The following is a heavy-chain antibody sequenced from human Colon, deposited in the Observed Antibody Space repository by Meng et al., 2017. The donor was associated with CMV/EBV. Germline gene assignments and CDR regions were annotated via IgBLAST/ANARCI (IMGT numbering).Heavy chain of an antibody. Sequence: GGSLRLSCAASDFTFRNYAMTWVRRAPGRGLEAVSSISDSGDRTYYEDSVRGRFTISSDNSKDTLYLQMNSLRAEDTAIYYCARIFGHAAGHYYHALDVWGQGTTVTVSS. D-gene: IGHD3-3*01. CDR2: ISDSGDRT. J-gene: IGHJ6*02. V-gene: IGHV3-23*01. CDR1: DFTFRNYA. CDR3: ARIFGHAAGHYYHALDV.